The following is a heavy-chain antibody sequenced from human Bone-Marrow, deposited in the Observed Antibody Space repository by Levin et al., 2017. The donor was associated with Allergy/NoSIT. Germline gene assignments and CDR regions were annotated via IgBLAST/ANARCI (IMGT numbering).Heavy chain of an antibody. V-gene: IGHV3-23*01. CDR2: LSSSGGST. J-gene: IGHJ4*02. CDR3: AKRVQHSYGSHFDY. Sequence: PGGSLRLSCAASGFTFNTYAMSWVRQAPGKGLEWVSGLSSSGGSTYYADSVKGRFTISRDNSKNTLYLQMNSLRAEDTAVYYCAKRVQHSYGSHFDYWGQGTLVTVSS. D-gene: IGHD5-18*01. CDR1: GFTFNTYA.